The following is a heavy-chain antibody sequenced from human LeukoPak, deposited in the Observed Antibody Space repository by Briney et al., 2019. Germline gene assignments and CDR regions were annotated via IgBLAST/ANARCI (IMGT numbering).Heavy chain of an antibody. CDR1: GFIFSNFA. CDR2: VSYDSNHK. V-gene: IGHV3-30-3*01. D-gene: IGHD4-17*01. J-gene: IGHJ4*02. CDR3: AREMDGDYPSY. Sequence: GGSLRLSCTAFGFIFSNFAMHWVRQAPGKGMEWVAVVSYDSNHKHYADFVKGRFTISRDNSKNILYFQMNSLRADDTAVYYCAREMDGDYPSYWGQGTLVTVSS.